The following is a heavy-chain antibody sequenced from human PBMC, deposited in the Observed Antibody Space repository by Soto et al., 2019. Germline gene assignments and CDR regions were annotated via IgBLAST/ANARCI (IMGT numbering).Heavy chain of an antibody. J-gene: IGHJ5*02. D-gene: IGHD2-8*01. CDR3: ARADVLRVYAIFGGLNWIHP. CDR2: MNPNSGNT. Sequence: ASVKVSCKASGYTFTSYDINWVRQATGQGLEWMGWMNPNSGNTGYAQKFQGRVTMTRNTSISTAYMELSSLRSEDTAVYYCARADVLRVYAIFGGLNWIHPWGQGIRVTVSS. V-gene: IGHV1-8*01. CDR1: GYTFTSYD.